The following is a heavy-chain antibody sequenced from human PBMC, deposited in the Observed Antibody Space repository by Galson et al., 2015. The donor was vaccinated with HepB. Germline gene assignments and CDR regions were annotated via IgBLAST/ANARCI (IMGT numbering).Heavy chain of an antibody. CDR2: IIPIFGTT. CDR1: GGTFSSYA. V-gene: IGHV1-69*06. J-gene: IGHJ4*02. Sequence: SVKVSCKASGGTFSSYAISWVRQAPGQGLEWMGGIIPIFGTTNYAQKFQDRVTITADKSTSTAYMELSSLRSEDTAVYYCATEGYCTNGVCYGFDYWGQGTLVTVSS. CDR3: ATEGYCTNGVCYGFDY. D-gene: IGHD2-8*01.